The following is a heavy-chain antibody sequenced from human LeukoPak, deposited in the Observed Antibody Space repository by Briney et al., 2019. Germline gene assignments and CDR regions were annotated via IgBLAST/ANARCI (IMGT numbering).Heavy chain of an antibody. CDR3: ARAGYSYGYGYYYMDV. CDR1: GGSFSGYY. CDR2: INHSGST. D-gene: IGHD5-18*01. Sequence: SETLSLTCAVYGGSFSGYYWSWIRQPPGKGLEWIGEINHSGSTNYNPSLKSRVTISVVTSKNQFSLKLSSVTAADTAVYYCARAGYSYGYGYYYMDVWGKGTTVTVSS. V-gene: IGHV4-34*01. J-gene: IGHJ6*03.